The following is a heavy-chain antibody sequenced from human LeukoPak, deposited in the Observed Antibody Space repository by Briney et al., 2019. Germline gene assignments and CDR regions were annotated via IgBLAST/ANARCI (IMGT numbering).Heavy chain of an antibody. J-gene: IGHJ4*02. CDR1: GGSIDSYY. CDR2: IYYTGST. D-gene: IGHD2-2*01. Sequence: SETLSLTCTVSGGSIDSYYWSWIRQPPGKGLEWIGYIYYTGSTEYHPSLKSRVTISLDMSKNQFSLKLTSVTAADTAVYYCARVYQSAEYYFDYWGQGNLVSVSS. V-gene: IGHV4-59*01. CDR3: ARVYQSAEYYFDY.